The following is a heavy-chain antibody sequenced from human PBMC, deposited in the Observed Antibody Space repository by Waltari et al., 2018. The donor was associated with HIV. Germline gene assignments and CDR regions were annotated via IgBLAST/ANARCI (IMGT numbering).Heavy chain of an antibody. D-gene: IGHD2-21*01. Sequence: EVQLVESGGGWVQPGGSLRLSCEASGTTFRTYSMYFVRQAPGKWMEWVSYISSSSTTIYYVDWVKGRFTISRDNAKNLLYLQMNRLRAEDTAVYYCSRDKEVNQPDAFDIWGQGTMVTVSS. J-gene: IGHJ3*02. CDR2: ISSSSTTI. CDR1: GTTFRTYS. V-gene: IGHV3-48*04. CDR3: SRDKEVNQPDAFDI.